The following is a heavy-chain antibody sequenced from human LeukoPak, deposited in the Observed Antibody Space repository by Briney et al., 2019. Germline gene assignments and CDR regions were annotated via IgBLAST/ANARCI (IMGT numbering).Heavy chain of an antibody. CDR1: GYSFTSYW. CDR3: AREVRGRENWFDP. CDR2: IDPSDSYT. Sequence: GESLQISCKGSGYSFTSYWISWVRQMPGKGLEWMGRIDPSDSYTNYSPSFQGHVTISADKSISTAYLQWSSLKASDTAMYYCAREVRGRENWFDPWGQGTLVTVSS. J-gene: IGHJ5*02. V-gene: IGHV5-10-1*01. D-gene: IGHD5-24*01.